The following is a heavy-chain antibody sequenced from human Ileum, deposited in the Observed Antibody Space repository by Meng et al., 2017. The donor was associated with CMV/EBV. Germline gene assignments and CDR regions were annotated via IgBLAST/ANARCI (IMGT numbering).Heavy chain of an antibody. Sequence: GGSLRLSCAASGFTFSSYWMSWVRQAPGKGLEWVANIKQDGSEKYYVDSVKGRFTISRDNAKNSLYLQMNSLRPEDTAVYYCARGHRTSHLVEDGMDVWGQGTTVTVSS. V-gene: IGHV3-7*01. CDR3: ARGHRTSHLVEDGMDV. D-gene: IGHD3-16*02. J-gene: IGHJ6*02. CDR1: GFTFSSYW. CDR2: IKQDGSEK.